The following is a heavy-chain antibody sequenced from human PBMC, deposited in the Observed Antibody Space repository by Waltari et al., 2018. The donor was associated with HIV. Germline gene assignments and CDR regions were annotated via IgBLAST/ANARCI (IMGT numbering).Heavy chain of an antibody. D-gene: IGHD1-26*01. CDR3: ASGGSYYYYYYMDV. CDR2: INRDGSTT. V-gene: IGHV3-74*01. Sequence: EVQLVESGGGLVQPGGSLSLSCAASGFTFSSYWMHWVRQAPGKGLVWVSRINRDGSTTNYADSVKGRFTISRDNAKNTLYLQMNSLRAEDTAVYYCASGGSYYYYYYMDVWGKGTTVTVSS. CDR1: GFTFSSYW. J-gene: IGHJ6*03.